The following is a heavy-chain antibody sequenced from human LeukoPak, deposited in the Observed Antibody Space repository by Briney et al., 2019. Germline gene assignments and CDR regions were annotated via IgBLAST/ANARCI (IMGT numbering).Heavy chain of an antibody. Sequence: PGGSLRLSCAASGFTFSSYGMHWVRQARGKGLEWVAFIRYDGSNKYYADSVKGRFTISRDNSKNTLYLQMNSLRAEDTAVYYCASDSWLDYYDSSGYDYWGQGTLVTVSS. D-gene: IGHD3-22*01. CDR1: GFTFSSYG. J-gene: IGHJ4*02. CDR2: IRYDGSNK. V-gene: IGHV3-30*02. CDR3: ASDSWLDYYDSSGYDY.